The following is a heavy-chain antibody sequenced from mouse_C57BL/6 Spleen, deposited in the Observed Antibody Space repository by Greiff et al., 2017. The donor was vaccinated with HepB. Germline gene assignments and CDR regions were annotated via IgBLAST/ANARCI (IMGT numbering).Heavy chain of an antibody. CDR3: ARGTTWYFDV. V-gene: IGHV1-22*01. D-gene: IGHD1-1*01. Sequence: LVKPGASVKMSCKASGYTFTDYNMHWVKQSHGKSLEWIGYINPNNGGTSYNQKFKGKATLTVNKSSSTAYMELRSLTSEDSAVYYCARGTTWYFDVWGTGTTVTVSS. CDR2: INPNNGGT. J-gene: IGHJ1*03. CDR1: GYTFTDYN.